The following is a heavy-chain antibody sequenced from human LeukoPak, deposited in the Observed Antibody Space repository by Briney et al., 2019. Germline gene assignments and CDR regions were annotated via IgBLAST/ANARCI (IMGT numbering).Heavy chain of an antibody. V-gene: IGHV1-8*03. J-gene: IGHJ4*02. CDR1: GYTFTGYY. D-gene: IGHD3-22*01. CDR2: MNPNSGNT. CDR3: ARGPYYYDSSGQSGFDY. Sequence: ASVKVSCKASGYTFTGYYKHWVRQAPGQGLEWMGWMNPNSGNTGYAQKFQGRVTITRNTSISTAYMELSSLRSEDTAVYYCARGPYYYDSSGQSGFDYWGQGTLVTVSS.